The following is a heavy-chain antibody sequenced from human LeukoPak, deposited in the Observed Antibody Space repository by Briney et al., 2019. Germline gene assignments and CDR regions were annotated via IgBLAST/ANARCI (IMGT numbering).Heavy chain of an antibody. Sequence: DPSETLSLTCAVYGGSFSGYYWSWIRQPPGKGLEWIGEINHSGSTNYNPSLKSRVTISVDTSKNQFSLKLSSVTAADTAVYYCAREPPTYYDFWSGYYGGYYFDYWGQGTLVTVSS. D-gene: IGHD3-3*01. CDR2: INHSGST. V-gene: IGHV4-34*01. CDR3: AREPPTYYDFWSGYYGGYYFDY. J-gene: IGHJ4*02. CDR1: GGSFSGYY.